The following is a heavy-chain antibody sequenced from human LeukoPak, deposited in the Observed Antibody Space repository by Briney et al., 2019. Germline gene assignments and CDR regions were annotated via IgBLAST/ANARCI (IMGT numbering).Heavy chain of an antibody. Sequence: SVKVSCKASGGTFSSYTFSWVRQAPGQGLEWMGRIIPILSITNYTQKFQGRVTITADKSTTTAYMELNSLRSEDTAVYYCARVADNSGYTFDSWGQGTLVTVSS. J-gene: IGHJ4*02. V-gene: IGHV1-69*02. D-gene: IGHD3-22*01. CDR2: IIPILSIT. CDR3: ARVADNSGYTFDS. CDR1: GGTFSSYT.